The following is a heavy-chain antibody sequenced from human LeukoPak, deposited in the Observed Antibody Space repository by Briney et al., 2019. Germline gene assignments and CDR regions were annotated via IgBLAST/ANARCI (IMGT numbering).Heavy chain of an antibody. CDR3: ARRNSVTQGLDN. D-gene: IGHD5/OR15-5a*01. J-gene: IGHJ4*02. CDR2: IRNKDNSYTT. V-gene: IGHV3-72*01. Sequence: GGSLRLSCAASGFTFIDHYMDWLRQAPGKGLEWIGRIRNKDNSYTTEYAASVKGRFTVSRDDSKNSLFLQMNSLESEDTAVYYCARRNSVTQGLDNWGQGTLVTVSS. CDR1: GFTFIDHY.